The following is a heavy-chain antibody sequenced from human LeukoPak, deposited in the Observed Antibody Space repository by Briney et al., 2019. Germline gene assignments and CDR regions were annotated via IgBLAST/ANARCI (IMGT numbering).Heavy chain of an antibody. V-gene: IGHV3-48*01. Sequence: QPGGSLRLSCAASGFTFSSYSMNWVRQAPGKGLEWVSYISSSSSTIYYADSVKGRFTISRDNAKNSLYLQMNSLRAGDTAVYYCAREISAVAGYWGQGTLVTVSS. CDR1: GFTFSSYS. CDR2: ISSSSSTI. D-gene: IGHD6-19*01. CDR3: AREISAVAGY. J-gene: IGHJ4*02.